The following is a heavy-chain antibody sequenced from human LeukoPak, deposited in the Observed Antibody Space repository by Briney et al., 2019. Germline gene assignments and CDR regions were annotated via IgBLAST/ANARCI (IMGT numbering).Heavy chain of an antibody. D-gene: IGHD2-15*01. CDR1: GFTFDDYA. CDR2: ISGDGGST. CDR3: AKDIFFCSGGSCYSEDYYYYGMDV. Sequence: GGSLRLSCAASGFTFDDYAMHWVRQAPGKGLEWVSLISGDGGSTYYADSVKGRFTISRDNSKNSLYLQMNSLRTEDTALYYCAKDIFFCSGGSCYSEDYYYYGMDVWGQGTTVTVSS. J-gene: IGHJ6*02. V-gene: IGHV3-43*02.